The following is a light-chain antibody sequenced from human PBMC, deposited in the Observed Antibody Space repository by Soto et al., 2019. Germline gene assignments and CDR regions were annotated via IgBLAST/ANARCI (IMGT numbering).Light chain of an antibody. CDR3: QQFVSSIPHT. CDR2: GAS. J-gene: IGKJ2*01. V-gene: IGKV3-20*01. CDR1: QVIGSRY. Sequence: EIVMTQSPGTLSLSPGERATISCRASQVIGSRYLAWYHQKSGQAPRLFIYGASSRATGIPDRFSGSGSGTDFTLTISRLEPEDFGVYYCQQFVSSIPHTFGQGTKLESK.